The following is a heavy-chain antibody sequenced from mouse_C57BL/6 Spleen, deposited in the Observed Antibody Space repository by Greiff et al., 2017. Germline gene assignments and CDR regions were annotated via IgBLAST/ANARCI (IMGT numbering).Heavy chain of an antibody. Sequence: VKLQESGPGLVAPSQSLSITCTVSGFSLTSYAISWVRQPPGKGLEWLGVIWTGGGTNYNSALKARMSISKDNSKSQVFLKMNSLQTDDTARYYCASYSNYDSFFAYWGQGTLVTVSA. J-gene: IGHJ3*01. CDR2: IWTGGGT. CDR3: ASYSNYDSFFAY. V-gene: IGHV2-9-1*01. CDR1: GFSLTSYA. D-gene: IGHD2-5*01.